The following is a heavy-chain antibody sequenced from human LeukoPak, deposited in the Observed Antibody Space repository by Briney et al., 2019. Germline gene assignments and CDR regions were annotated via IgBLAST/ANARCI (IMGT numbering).Heavy chain of an antibody. V-gene: IGHV4-4*02. CDR1: GGSISSSNW. Sequence: PSETLSLTCAVSGGSISSSNWWSWVRQPPGTGLEWIGEIYHSGSTNYNPSLKSRVTISVDKSKNQFSLKLSSVTAADTAVYYCARRDYDDSSGYLPPSWFDPWGQGTLVTVSS. J-gene: IGHJ5*02. D-gene: IGHD3-22*01. CDR2: IYHSGST. CDR3: ARRDYDDSSGYLPPSWFDP.